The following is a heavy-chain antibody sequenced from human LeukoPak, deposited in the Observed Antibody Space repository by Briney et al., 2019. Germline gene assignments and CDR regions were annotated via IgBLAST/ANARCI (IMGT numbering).Heavy chain of an antibody. V-gene: IGHV3-48*03. J-gene: IGHJ4*02. D-gene: IGHD6-19*01. CDR3: ARESAVAGTKIFDC. Sequence: GGSLRLSGAASGFTFSSYEMNWVRQAPGKGLEWISYIRSSGSTLDYADSVKGRFTISRDNAGDSLYLQMNSLRAEDTAVYYCARESAVAGTKIFDCWGQGTLVTVSS. CDR2: IRSSGSTL. CDR1: GFTFSSYE.